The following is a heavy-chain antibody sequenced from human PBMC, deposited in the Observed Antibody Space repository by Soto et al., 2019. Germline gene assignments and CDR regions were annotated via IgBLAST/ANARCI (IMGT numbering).Heavy chain of an antibody. V-gene: IGHV3-23*01. CDR3: AKDLGSILYYYYYGMDV. CDR1: GFTFSSYA. Sequence: GGSLRLSCAASGFTFSSYAMSWVRQAPGKGLEWVSAISGSGGSTYYADSVKGRFTISRDNSKNTLYLQMNSLRAEDTAVYYCAKDLGSILYYYYYGMDVWGQGTTVTVLL. CDR2: ISGSGGST. D-gene: IGHD2-2*01. J-gene: IGHJ6*02.